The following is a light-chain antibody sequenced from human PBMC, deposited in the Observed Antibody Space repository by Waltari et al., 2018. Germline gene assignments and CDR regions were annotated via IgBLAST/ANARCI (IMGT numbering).Light chain of an antibody. CDR3: SLYMGSGIWV. J-gene: IGLJ3*02. CDR1: SASVSTTSY. CDR2: KGN. Sequence: QTVVTQAPSLSVSPGGTVPLTCALRSASVSTTSYATWYRQTPGQPPRTLLYKGNTRSSGVPDRFSGSILGNKVALTITGAQADDESDYYCSLYMGSGIWVFGGGTKLTVL. V-gene: IGLV8-61*01.